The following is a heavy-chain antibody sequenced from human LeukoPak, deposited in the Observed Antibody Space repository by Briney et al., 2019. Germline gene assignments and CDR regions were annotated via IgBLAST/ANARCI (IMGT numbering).Heavy chain of an antibody. CDR1: GLTVSSNS. D-gene: IGHD3-16*01. CDR3: AKDQLWGSYNVIY. Sequence: GGSLRLSCAASGLTVSSNSMSWVRQAPGKGLEWVSFIYSGGSTYYADSVKGRFTISRDNSKNTLYLQMNSLRAEDTAVYYCAKDQLWGSYNVIYWGQGTLVTVSS. V-gene: IGHV3-53*01. J-gene: IGHJ4*02. CDR2: IYSGGST.